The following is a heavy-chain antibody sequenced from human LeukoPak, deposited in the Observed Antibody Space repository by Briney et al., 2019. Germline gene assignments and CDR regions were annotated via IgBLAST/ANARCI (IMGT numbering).Heavy chain of an antibody. CDR2: ISYDGGNK. CDR3: ARDDSAAGYYFDY. V-gene: IGHV3-30-3*01. CDR1: GFTFSDYA. D-gene: IGHD6-13*01. Sequence: PGRSLRLSCAASGFTFSDYAMHWVRQAPGKGLEWVAVISYDGGNKYYADSVKGRFTISRDNSKNTVYLQMNSLRAEDAAVYYCARDDSAAGYYFDYWGQGTLVTVSS. J-gene: IGHJ4*02.